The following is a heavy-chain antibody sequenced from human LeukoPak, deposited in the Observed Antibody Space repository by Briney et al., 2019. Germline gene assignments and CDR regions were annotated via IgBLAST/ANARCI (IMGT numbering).Heavy chain of an antibody. CDR3: ARGVAGYGPYDY. J-gene: IGHJ4*02. Sequence: PETLSLTCTVSGDSISTYYWSWIRQPPGKGLEWIGYMYYSGSTNYNPSLKSRVTISLDTPKNQFSLRLNSVTAADTAVYYCARGVAGYGPYDYWGQGTLVTVSS. CDR1: GDSISTYY. V-gene: IGHV4-59*01. CDR2: MYYSGST. D-gene: IGHD5-12*01.